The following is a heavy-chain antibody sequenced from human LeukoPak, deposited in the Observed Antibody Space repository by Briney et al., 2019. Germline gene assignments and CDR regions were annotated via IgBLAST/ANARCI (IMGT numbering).Heavy chain of an antibody. D-gene: IGHD5-24*01. J-gene: IGHJ4*02. Sequence: PSETLSLTCAVHGGSFGGYYWTWIRQPPGKGLEWIGEINHSGSSNYSPSLKSRVTISVDTSKNQFSLKVTSVTTADTAVYYCARYDVDMATNNWGQGTLVTVSS. V-gene: IGHV4-34*01. CDR1: GGSFGGYY. CDR3: ARYDVDMATNN. CDR2: INHSGSS.